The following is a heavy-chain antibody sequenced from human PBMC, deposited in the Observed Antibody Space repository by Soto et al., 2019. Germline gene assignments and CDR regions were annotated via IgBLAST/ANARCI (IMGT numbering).Heavy chain of an antibody. D-gene: IGHD6-6*01. Sequence: GGSLRLSCAASGFTFSSYAMHWVRQAPGKGLEWVAVISYDGSNKYYADSVKGRFTISRDNSKNTLYLQMNSLRAEDTAVYYCARDKVAARPGAYYYYYGMDVWGQGTTVTVSS. CDR2: ISYDGSNK. V-gene: IGHV3-30-3*01. CDR1: GFTFSSYA. J-gene: IGHJ6*02. CDR3: ARDKVAARPGAYYYYYGMDV.